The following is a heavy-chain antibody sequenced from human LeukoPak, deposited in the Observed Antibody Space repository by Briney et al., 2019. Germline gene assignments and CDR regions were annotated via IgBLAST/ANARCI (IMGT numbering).Heavy chain of an antibody. CDR1: GGSIRSGSFY. CDR3: ARAPYEVGTAMGPFDF. V-gene: IGHV4-39*07. CDR2: IYYSGST. J-gene: IGHJ4*02. Sequence: SETLSLTCTVSGGSIRSGSFYWGWIRQPPGEGLEWIGSIYYSGSTHYNPARKSRVTISVDTSKIQFSLKLSSVTAADTAIYYCARAPYEVGTAMGPFDFWGQGTLVTVSS. D-gene: IGHD2-21*02.